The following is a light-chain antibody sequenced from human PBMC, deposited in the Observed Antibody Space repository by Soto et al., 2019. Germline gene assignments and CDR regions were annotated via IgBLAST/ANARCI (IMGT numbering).Light chain of an antibody. Sequence: EVVLTQSPATLSLSPGERATLSCRASHSVSDYVAWYQQKPGQSPRLLIYDDSNRAAGVPGRFSGSGSGTDFSLHISILGPEDFKVYYCHQRSDWPLISFVQGTRLEIK. CDR3: HQRSDWPLIS. V-gene: IGKV3-11*01. CDR2: DDS. J-gene: IGKJ5*01. CDR1: HSVSDY.